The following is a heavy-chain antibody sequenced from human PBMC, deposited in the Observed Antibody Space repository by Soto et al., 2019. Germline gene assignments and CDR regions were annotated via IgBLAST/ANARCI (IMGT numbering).Heavy chain of an antibody. J-gene: IGHJ6*02. V-gene: IGHV3-33*01. CDR3: ARARKPVSVRGVPPRDAYYYYGMDV. Sequence: QVQLVESGGGVVQPGRSLRLSCAASGFTFSSYGMHWVRQAPGKGLEWVAVIWYDGSNKYYADSVKGRFTISRDNSKNTVYLQMNSLRAEDTAVYYCARARKPVSVRGVPPRDAYYYYGMDVWGQGTTVTVSS. D-gene: IGHD3-10*01. CDR1: GFTFSSYG. CDR2: IWYDGSNK.